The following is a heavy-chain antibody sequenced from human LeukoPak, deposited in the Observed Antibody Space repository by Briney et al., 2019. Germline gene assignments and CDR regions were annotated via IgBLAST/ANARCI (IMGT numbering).Heavy chain of an antibody. J-gene: IGHJ3*02. Sequence: RSGGSLRLSCAASGFTFNSYRMNWVRQAPGKGLEWVSSISSSSSYIYYADSVKGRFTISRDNAKNSLYLQMNSLRAEDTAVYYCATANDHDAFDIWGQGTMVTVSS. CDR3: ATANDHDAFDI. CDR2: ISSSSSYI. V-gene: IGHV3-21*01. CDR1: GFTFNSYR.